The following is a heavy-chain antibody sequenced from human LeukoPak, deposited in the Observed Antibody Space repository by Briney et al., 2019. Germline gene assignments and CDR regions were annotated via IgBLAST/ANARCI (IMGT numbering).Heavy chain of an antibody. Sequence: GGSLRLSCGGSGFTFSSYAMSGVRQAPGKGLEWVSAISSSGTDTFYANSVKGRFTISRDNPKNTLYLQMNSLRAEDTAVYYCAKGGGSSCYSPSDYWGQGTLVTVSS. V-gene: IGHV3-23*01. J-gene: IGHJ4*02. D-gene: IGHD2-15*01. CDR2: ISSSGTDT. CDR1: GFTFSSYA. CDR3: AKGGGSSCYSPSDY.